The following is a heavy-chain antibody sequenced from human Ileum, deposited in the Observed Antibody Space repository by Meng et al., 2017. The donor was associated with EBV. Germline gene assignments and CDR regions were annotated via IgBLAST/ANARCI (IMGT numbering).Heavy chain of an antibody. D-gene: IGHD3-10*01. CDR1: GGSINNSNYY. CDR2: IYNSGSP. J-gene: IGHJ5*02. Sequence: QLQLQESGPGLVKPSESLSLSCSFSGGSINNSNYYWGWIRQPPGKGLEWVGIIYNSGSPKYNPSLKSRVTISVDASKNQFSLKLSSVTAADTAVYYCVRVCNYYGSGSYYPAWGQGTLVTVSS. V-gene: IGHV4-39*07. CDR3: VRVCNYYGSGSYYPA.